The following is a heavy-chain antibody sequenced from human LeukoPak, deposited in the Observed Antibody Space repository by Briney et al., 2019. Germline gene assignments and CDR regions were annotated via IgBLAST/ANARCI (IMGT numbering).Heavy chain of an antibody. CDR2: IYDSLST. J-gene: IGHJ6*03. CDR1: GGSISSYY. Sequence: PSETLSLTCTVSGGSISSYYWSWIRQPPGKGLEWRGYIYDSLSTNYNPSLKSRVTISVDTSKNQFSLKLSSVTAADTAVYYCATNYYDSSAPYYYYYYYMDVWGKGTPVTVSS. D-gene: IGHD3-22*01. CDR3: ATNYYDSSAPYYYYYYYMDV. V-gene: IGHV4-59*01.